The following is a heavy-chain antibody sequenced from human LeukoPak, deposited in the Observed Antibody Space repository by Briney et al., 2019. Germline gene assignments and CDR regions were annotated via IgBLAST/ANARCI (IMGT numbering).Heavy chain of an antibody. CDR2: INPSGGST. V-gene: IGHV1-46*01. D-gene: IGHD3-3*01. CDR1: GYTFTSYY. J-gene: IGHJ6*03. CDR3: ARGGNFWSGYRNYYYYYMDV. Sequence: ASVKVSCKASGYTFTSYYMHWVRQAPGQGLEWMGIINPSGGSTSYAQKFQGRVTMTRDTSTSTVYMELSSLRSEDTAVYYCARGGNFWSGYRNYYYYYMDVWGKGTTVTVSS.